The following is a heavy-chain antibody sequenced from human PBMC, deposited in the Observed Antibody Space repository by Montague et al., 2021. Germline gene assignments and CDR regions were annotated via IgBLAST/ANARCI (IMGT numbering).Heavy chain of an antibody. V-gene: IGHV4-4*07. J-gene: IGHJ4*02. Sequence: TNYNPSPKGRVTVSVDTSKSQFSLHLNSLTVADTAVYYCESSYGSGDYGFDYWGQGIPVTVSS. CDR2: T. CDR3: ESSYGSGDYGFDY. D-gene: IGHD3-10*01.